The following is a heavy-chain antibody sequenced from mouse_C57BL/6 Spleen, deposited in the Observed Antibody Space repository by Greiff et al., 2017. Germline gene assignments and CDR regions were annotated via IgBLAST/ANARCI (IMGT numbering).Heavy chain of an antibody. D-gene: IGHD2-4*01. CDR2: IDPANGNT. V-gene: IGHV14-3*01. CDR3: ARSNYDYDDGFDY. J-gene: IGHJ2*01. Sequence: VQLQQSVAELVRPGASVKLSCTASGFNIKNTYMHWVKQRPEQGLEWIGRIDPANGNTKYAPKFQGKATITADTSSNTAYLQHSSLTSEDTSIYYCARSNYDYDDGFDYWGQGTTLTVSS. CDR1: GFNIKNTY.